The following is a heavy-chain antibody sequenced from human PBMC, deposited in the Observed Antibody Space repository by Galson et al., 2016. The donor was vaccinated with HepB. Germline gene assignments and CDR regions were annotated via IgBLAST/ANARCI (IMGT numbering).Heavy chain of an antibody. V-gene: IGHV3-23*01. CDR2: INDGGDDT. Sequence: SLRLSCAASGFIFSNYALAWVRQAPGKGLEWVSAINDGGDDTYYADSLKGRFTISRDNSKNTLLLQMNSLRAEDTAVYYCARSLSNFFDYWGQGTLVTVSS. CDR1: GFIFSNYA. J-gene: IGHJ4*02. CDR3: ARSLSNFFDY.